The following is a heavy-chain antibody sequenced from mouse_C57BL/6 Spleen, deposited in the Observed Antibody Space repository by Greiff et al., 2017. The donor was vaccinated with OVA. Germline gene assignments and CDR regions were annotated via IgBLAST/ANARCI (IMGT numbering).Heavy chain of an antibody. V-gene: IGHV6-6*01. CDR3: TRDYGSRGDAMDY. D-gene: IGHD1-1*01. CDR2: IRNKANNHAT. CDR1: GFTFSDAW. Sequence: DVMLVESGGGLVQPGGSMKLSCAASGFTFSDAWMDWVRQSPEKGLEWVAEIRNKANNHATYYAESVKGRFTISRDDSKSSVYLQMNSLRAEDTGIYYCTRDYGSRGDAMDYWGQGTSVTVSS. J-gene: IGHJ4*01.